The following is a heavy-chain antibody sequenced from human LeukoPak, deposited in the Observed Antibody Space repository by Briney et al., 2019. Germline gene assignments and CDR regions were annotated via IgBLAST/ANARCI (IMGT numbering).Heavy chain of an antibody. CDR1: GGSISSSSYY. CDR2: IYYSGST. CDR3: ARHRSSSWDLGAFDY. J-gene: IGHJ4*02. Sequence: SETLSLTCTVSGGSISSSSYYWGWIRQPPGKGLEWIGSIYYSGSTYYNPSLKSRVTISVDTSKNQFSLKLSSVTAADKAVYYCARHRSSSWDLGAFDYWGQGTLVTVSS. V-gene: IGHV4-39*01. D-gene: IGHD6-13*01.